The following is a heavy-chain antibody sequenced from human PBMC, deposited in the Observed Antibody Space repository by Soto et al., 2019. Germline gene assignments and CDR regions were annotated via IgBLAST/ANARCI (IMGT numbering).Heavy chain of an antibody. D-gene: IGHD5-12*01. V-gene: IGHV3-15*07. CDR1: SVSNAW. J-gene: IGHJ3*02. CDR2: IKSKTDGGTT. Sequence: SVSNAWMNWVRQAPGKGLEWVGRIKSKTDGGTTDYAAPVKGRFTISRDDSKNTLYLQMNSLKTEDTAVYYCTTEYGGYTDLYAFDIWGQGTMVTVSS. CDR3: TTEYGGYTDLYAFDI.